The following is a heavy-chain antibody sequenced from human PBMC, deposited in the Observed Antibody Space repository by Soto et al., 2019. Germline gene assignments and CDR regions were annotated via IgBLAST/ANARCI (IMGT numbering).Heavy chain of an antibody. CDR1: GSTVASSHW. D-gene: IGHD2-21*02. CDR2: VYHTGDT. Sequence: SETLSLTCGVSGSTVASSHWWCWVRQSPGRGLEWIGNVYHTGDTNFNPSLQSRVTFSVDKSNNQFSLRLTSVTAADTAVYFCAREIVTAGGNNYFDPWGPGTLVTVSS. J-gene: IGHJ5*02. V-gene: IGHV4-4*02. CDR3: AREIVTAGGNNYFDP.